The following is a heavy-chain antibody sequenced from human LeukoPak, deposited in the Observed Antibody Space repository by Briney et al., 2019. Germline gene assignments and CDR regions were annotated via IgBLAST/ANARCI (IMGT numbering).Heavy chain of an antibody. CDR2: IYTSGST. D-gene: IGHD2-15*01. Sequence: PSETLSLTCTVSGGSICSYYCSWIRQPAGKGLEWIGRIYTSGSTNYNPSLKSRVTMSVDTSKNQFSLKLSSVTTAETAVYYCANLTGGLIPYDAFDIWGQGTMVTVSS. V-gene: IGHV4-4*07. CDR1: GGSICSYY. CDR3: ANLTGGLIPYDAFDI. J-gene: IGHJ3*02.